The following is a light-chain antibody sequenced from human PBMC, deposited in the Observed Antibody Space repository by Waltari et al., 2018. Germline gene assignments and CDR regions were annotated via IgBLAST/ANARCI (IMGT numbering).Light chain of an antibody. Sequence: IQVTQSPSSLSASVGDRVTITCRASQTISNYLNWYQQKPGKVPKLLIFAASSLQSGVPSRFSGSGSGTDFTLTISSLKSEDFATYYCQQSYTSPRTFGQGTKVEI. V-gene: IGKV1-39*01. CDR3: QQSYTSPRT. CDR2: AAS. CDR1: QTISNY. J-gene: IGKJ1*01.